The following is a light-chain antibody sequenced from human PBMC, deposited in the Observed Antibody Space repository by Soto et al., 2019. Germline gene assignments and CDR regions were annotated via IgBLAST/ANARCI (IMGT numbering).Light chain of an antibody. CDR2: LGS. CDR1: QSLLHTNGYNY. V-gene: IGKV2-28*01. J-gene: IGKJ2*01. CDR3: MQALQTPRT. Sequence: DIVMTQSPLSLTVTPGESASISCWSSQSLLHTNGYNYFDWYLQKPGQSPQLLIYLGSNRASGVPDRFSGGGSGTDFTLRISRVEADDVGVYYCMQALQTPRTFGQGTKLEIK.